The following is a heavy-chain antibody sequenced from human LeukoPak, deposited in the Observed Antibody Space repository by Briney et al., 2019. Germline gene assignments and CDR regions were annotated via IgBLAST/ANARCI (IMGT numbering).Heavy chain of an antibody. V-gene: IGHV3-49*04. Sequence: GRSLRLSCTVSGFTFGDYAMGWVRQAPGKGLEWVGLIRRKVSGATTEYAASVKGRFTISRDDSKSIAYLQINSLKTEDTAMYYCTRNIYCSGGSCSYYFDYWGQGTLVTVSS. CDR1: GFTFGDYA. J-gene: IGHJ4*02. D-gene: IGHD2-15*01. CDR3: TRNIYCSGGSCSYYFDY. CDR2: IRRKVSGATT.